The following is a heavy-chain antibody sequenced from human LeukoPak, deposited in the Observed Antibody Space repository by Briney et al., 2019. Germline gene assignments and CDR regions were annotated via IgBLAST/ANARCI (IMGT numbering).Heavy chain of an antibody. CDR2: INPNSGGT. Sequence: GASVKVSCKASGYTFTGYYMHWVRQAPGQGLEWMGRINPNSGGTNYAQKFQGRVTMTRDTSISTAYMELSRLRSDDTAVYYCARSYGFRSEYSSFIFDYWGQGTLVTVSS. CDR1: GYTFTGYY. J-gene: IGHJ4*02. V-gene: IGHV1-2*06. CDR3: ARSYGFRSEYSSFIFDY. D-gene: IGHD6-6*01.